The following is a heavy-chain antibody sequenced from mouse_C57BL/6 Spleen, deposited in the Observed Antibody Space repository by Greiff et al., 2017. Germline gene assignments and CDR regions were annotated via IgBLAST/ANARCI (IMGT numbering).Heavy chain of an antibody. CDR3: ARELRY. J-gene: IGHJ2*01. D-gene: IGHD1-1*01. V-gene: IGHV1-69*01. CDR2: IDPSDSYT. Sequence: QVQLQQPGAELVMPGASVKLSCKASGYTFTSYWMHWVKQRPGQGLEWIGEIDPSDSYTNYNQKFKGKSTLTVDKSSSTAYMQLSSLTSEGSAVYYCARELRYWGQGTTLTVSS. CDR1: GYTFTSYW.